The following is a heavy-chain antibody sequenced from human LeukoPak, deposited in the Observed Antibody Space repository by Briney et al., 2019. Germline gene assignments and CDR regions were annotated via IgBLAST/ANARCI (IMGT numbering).Heavy chain of an antibody. Sequence: GGSLRLSCAASGFTFSSYSMNWVRQAPGKGLEWVSSISSSSSYIYYADSVKGRFTISRDNAKNSLYLQMNSLRAEDTAVYYCARNPGRRSGYPLYAGFDYWGQGTLVTVSS. D-gene: IGHD3-22*01. V-gene: IGHV3-21*01. CDR2: ISSSSSYI. J-gene: IGHJ4*02. CDR3: ARNPGRRSGYPLYAGFDY. CDR1: GFTFSSYS.